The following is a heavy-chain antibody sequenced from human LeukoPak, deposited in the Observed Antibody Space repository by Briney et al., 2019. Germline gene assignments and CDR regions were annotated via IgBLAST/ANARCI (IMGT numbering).Heavy chain of an antibody. CDR1: GYTFTSYA. CDR3: ARTKDGDTFDY. J-gene: IGHJ4*02. Sequence: ASVKVSCTASGYTFTSYAIHWVRQAPGQRHEWMGWINAGSDNTKYSQKFQGRVIVTRDTSASTAYMELSSLRYEDTAVYYCARTKDGDTFDYWGQGTLVTVSS. D-gene: IGHD4-17*01. CDR2: INAGSDNT. V-gene: IGHV1-3*01.